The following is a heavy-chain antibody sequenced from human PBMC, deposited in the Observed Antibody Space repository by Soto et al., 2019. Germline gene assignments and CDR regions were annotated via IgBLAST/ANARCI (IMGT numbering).Heavy chain of an antibody. CDR3: AAGDSSGYYGG. V-gene: IGHV1-58*01. D-gene: IGHD3-22*01. CDR2: ITVGTGNT. J-gene: IGHJ4*02. Sequence: SVKVSCKASGFIFTSSSVQWVRQARGQRLEWIGWITVGTGNTNYAQKLQERVTITRDMSTSTAYVELSNLRSEDTAVYYCAAGDSSGYYGGWGQGTQVTVSS. CDR1: GFIFTSSS.